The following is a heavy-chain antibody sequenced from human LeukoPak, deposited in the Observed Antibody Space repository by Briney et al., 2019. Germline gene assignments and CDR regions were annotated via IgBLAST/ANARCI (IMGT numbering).Heavy chain of an antibody. J-gene: IGHJ5*02. Sequence: PGRSLRLSCVASGFNLDEYAMHWVRQAPGKGLEWVSGISWNGGNVGHADSVKGRVTVSRDNAKNSLYLQLSSLRPEDTALYYCAKGASVWLLESRFDPWGQGTLVTVSS. CDR1: GFNLDEYA. D-gene: IGHD4-23*01. CDR3: AKGASVWLLESRFDP. CDR2: ISWNGGNV. V-gene: IGHV3-9*01.